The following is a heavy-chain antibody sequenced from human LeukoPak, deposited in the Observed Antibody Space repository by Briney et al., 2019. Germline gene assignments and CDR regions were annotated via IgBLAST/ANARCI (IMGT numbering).Heavy chain of an antibody. V-gene: IGHV4-34*01. D-gene: IGHD5-18*01. J-gene: IGHJ3*02. CDR1: GGSFSGYY. CDR2: INHSGST. CDR3: ARDGRGYSYGHDAFDI. Sequence: PETLSLTCAVYGGSFSGYYWSWIRQPPGKGLEWIGEINHSGSTNYNPSLKSRVTISVDTSKNQFSLKLGSVTAADTAVYYCARDGRGYSYGHDAFDIWGQGTMVTVSS.